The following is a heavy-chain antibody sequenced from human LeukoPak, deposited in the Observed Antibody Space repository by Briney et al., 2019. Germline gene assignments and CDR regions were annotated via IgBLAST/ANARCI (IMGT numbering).Heavy chain of an antibody. Sequence: PSETPSLTCIVPGASISSYYWSWIRQPPGKGPVRLGYIYYSGSTNYNPSLLSRVTISVDTSKNQFSLKLSSVTAADTAVYYCARDQGYNDGFGIWGQGAMVTVSS. D-gene: IGHD5-24*01. CDR2: IYYSGST. CDR1: GASISSYY. V-gene: IGHV4-59*01. CDR3: ARDQGYNDGFGI. J-gene: IGHJ3*02.